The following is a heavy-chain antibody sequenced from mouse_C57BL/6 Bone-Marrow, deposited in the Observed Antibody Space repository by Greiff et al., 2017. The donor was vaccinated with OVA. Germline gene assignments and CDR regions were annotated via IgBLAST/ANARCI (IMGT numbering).Heavy chain of an antibody. CDR1: GYAFSSSW. CDR3: AFYYYGSSYGYFDV. D-gene: IGHD1-1*01. CDR2: IYPGDGDT. J-gene: IGHJ1*03. V-gene: IGHV1-82*01. Sequence: LVESGPELVKPGASVKISCKASGYAFSSSWMNWVKQRPGKGLEWIGRIYPGDGDTNYNGKFKGKATLTADKSSSTAYMQLSSLTSEDSAVYFCAFYYYGSSYGYFDVWGTGTTVTVSS.